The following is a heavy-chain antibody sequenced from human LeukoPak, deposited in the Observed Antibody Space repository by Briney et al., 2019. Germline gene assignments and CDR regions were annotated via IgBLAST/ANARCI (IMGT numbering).Heavy chain of an antibody. J-gene: IGHJ4*02. Sequence: ESGGSLRLSCKASGFTFSTYSMNWVRQAPGKRLEWVSYIRSSGSPRYYADSVKGRFTISRDDAKSSLYLQMDNLRDEDTAVYYCVRDPDALDFWGQGTLVTVSP. CDR2: IRSSGSPR. CDR3: VRDPDALDF. V-gene: IGHV3-48*02. CDR1: GFTFSTYS.